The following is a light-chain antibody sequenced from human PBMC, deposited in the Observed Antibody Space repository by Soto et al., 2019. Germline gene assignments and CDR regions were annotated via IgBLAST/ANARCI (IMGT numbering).Light chain of an antibody. CDR2: GAF. J-gene: IGKJ5*01. CDR1: RGVRSD. V-gene: IGKV1-6*01. Sequence: AIQMTQSPASLSASVGDTVTISCRASRGVRSDVAWYQQRPGSVPKVLIYGAFNLYTGVPSRFSGSGYGSDFSLTISSLQPEDSATYYCVQDFNYPLTFGGGTRLEIK. CDR3: VQDFNYPLT.